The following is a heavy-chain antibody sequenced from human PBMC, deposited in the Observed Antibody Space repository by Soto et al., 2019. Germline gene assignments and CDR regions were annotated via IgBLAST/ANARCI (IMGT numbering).Heavy chain of an antibody. J-gene: IGHJ4*02. Sequence: QVQLVQSGAEVKKPGSSVKVSCKASGGTFSSYAISWVRQAPGQRLEWMGGIIPIFGTANYAQKFQGRVTITADESTSTDYMELSSLRSEDTAVYYCARDMTDSTIRYCSGGSCYSLDYWGQGTLVTVSS. V-gene: IGHV1-69*01. CDR2: IIPIFGTA. D-gene: IGHD2-15*01. CDR1: GGTFSSYA. CDR3: ARDMTDSTIRYCSGGSCYSLDY.